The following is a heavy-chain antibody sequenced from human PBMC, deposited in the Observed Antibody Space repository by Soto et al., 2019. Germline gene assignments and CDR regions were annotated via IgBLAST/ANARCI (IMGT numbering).Heavy chain of an antibody. J-gene: IGHJ5*02. D-gene: IGHD6-13*01. CDR3: ARYSSSWYLSGWFDP. CDR2: ISAYNGNT. V-gene: IGHV1-18*04. CDR1: GYTFTSYG. Sequence: QVQLVQYGAEVKKPGASVKVSCKASGYTFTSYGISSVRQAPGQGLEWMGWISAYNGNTNYAQKLQGRVTMTTDTSTSTAYMELRSLRSDDTAVYYCARYSSSWYLSGWFDPWGQGTLVTVSS.